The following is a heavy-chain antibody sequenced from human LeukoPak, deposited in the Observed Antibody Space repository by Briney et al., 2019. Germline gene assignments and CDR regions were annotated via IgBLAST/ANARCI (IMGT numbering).Heavy chain of an antibody. Sequence: GGSLRLSCAASGFTFTNYCKSWVRQAPGKGLEWVANIRQDGSEKFYVDSVKGRFTISRDNDKSSLYLQMNSLRGEDTAVYFCARVGGSWEPIPWGQGTLVTVS. CDR1: GFTFTNYC. V-gene: IGHV3-7*01. J-gene: IGHJ4*02. CDR2: IRQDGSEK. D-gene: IGHD1-26*01. CDR3: ARVGGSWEPIP.